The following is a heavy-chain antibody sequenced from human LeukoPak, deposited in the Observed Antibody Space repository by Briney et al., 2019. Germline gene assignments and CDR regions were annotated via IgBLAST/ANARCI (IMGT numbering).Heavy chain of an antibody. V-gene: IGHV3-21*01. Sequence: PGGSLRLSCAASGFTFSSYSMNWVRQAPGKGLEWVSSISSSSSYIYYADSVKGRFTISRDNAKNSLYLQMNSLRAEDTAVYYCAREFSGDYDVYYYYMDVWGKGTTVTVSS. CDR2: ISSSSSYI. D-gene: IGHD4-17*01. CDR1: GFTFSSYS. J-gene: IGHJ6*03. CDR3: AREFSGDYDVYYYYMDV.